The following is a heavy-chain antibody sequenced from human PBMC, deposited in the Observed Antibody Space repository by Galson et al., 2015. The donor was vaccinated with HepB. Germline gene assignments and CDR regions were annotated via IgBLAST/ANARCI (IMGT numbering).Heavy chain of an antibody. CDR2: ISAYNGNT. CDR3: ARTYSNYGFYYYYYMDV. J-gene: IGHJ6*03. CDR1: GYTFTSYG. D-gene: IGHD4-11*01. Sequence: SVKVSCKASGYTFTSYGISWVRQAPGQGLEWMGWISAYNGNTNYAQKLQGRVTMTTDTSTSTAYMELRSLRSDDTAVYYCARTYSNYGFYYYYYMDVWGKGTTVTVSS. V-gene: IGHV1-18*01.